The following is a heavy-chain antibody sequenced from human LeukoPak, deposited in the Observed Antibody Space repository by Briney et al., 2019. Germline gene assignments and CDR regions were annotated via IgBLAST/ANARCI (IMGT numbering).Heavy chain of an antibody. Sequence: SVKVSCKASGGTFSSYSITWVRQAPGQGLEWMGGIMPLFNTANYAQQFQGRVTITTDESTSTAYMELSSLRFEHTAMYYCARVDRYHYYLDVWGKGTTVTVSS. CDR1: GGTFSSYS. CDR3: ARVDRYHYYLDV. V-gene: IGHV1-69*05. J-gene: IGHJ6*03. CDR2: IMPLFNTA.